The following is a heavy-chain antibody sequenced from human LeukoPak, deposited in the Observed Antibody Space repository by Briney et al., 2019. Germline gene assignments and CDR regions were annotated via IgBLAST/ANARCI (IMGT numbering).Heavy chain of an antibody. CDR2: IRSKANSYAT. V-gene: IGHV3-73*01. CDR1: GFTFSGSA. Sequence: AGGSLRLSCAASGFTFSGSAMHWVRQASGKGLEWVGRIRSKANSYATAYAASVKGRFTISRDDSKNTAYLQMNSLKTEDTAVYYCTRQGGVAPDPDYYYYMDVWGKGTTVTISS. J-gene: IGHJ6*03. CDR3: TRQGGVAPDPDYYYYMDV. D-gene: IGHD2-15*01.